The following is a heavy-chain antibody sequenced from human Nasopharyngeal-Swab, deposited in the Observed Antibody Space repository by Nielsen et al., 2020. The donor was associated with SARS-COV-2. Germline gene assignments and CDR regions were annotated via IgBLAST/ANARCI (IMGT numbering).Heavy chain of an antibody. CDR3: ARTTHYDYVWGSHRPPNYFDY. CDR1: GDSITNTAYY. J-gene: IGHJ4*02. V-gene: IGHV4-39*01. D-gene: IGHD3-16*01. CDR2: IYYGGIT. Sequence: SETLSLTCSVSGDSITNTAYYWGWIRQPPGKGLEWIANIYYGGITYNNPSLKSRVTISVDTSKNKLSLRLRSVTTADTAVYYCARTTHYDYVWGSHRPPNYFDYWGQGTLVTVSS.